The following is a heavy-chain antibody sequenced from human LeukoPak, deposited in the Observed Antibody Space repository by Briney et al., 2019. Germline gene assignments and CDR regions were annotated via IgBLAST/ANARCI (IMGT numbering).Heavy chain of an antibody. CDR2: ISYDGSNK. D-gene: IGHD4-23*01. CDR1: GFSFSSYA. J-gene: IGHJ5*02. Sequence: GGSLRLSCAASGFSFSSYAMHWVRQAPGKGLEWVALISYDGSNKYYVDSVKGRFTISRDNSKNTLYLQMNSLRAEDTAVFYCARGTTVVWKPPFDPWGQGTLVTASS. CDR3: ARGTTVVWKPPFDP. V-gene: IGHV3-30*03.